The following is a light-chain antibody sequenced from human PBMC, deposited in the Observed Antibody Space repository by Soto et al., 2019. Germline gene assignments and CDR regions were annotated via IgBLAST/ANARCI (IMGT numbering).Light chain of an antibody. V-gene: IGLV2-23*01. CDR1: SSDVGKYVL. Sequence: QSALTQPASVSGSPGQSITISCTGSSSDVGKYVLVSWYQQYPGKAPKIMIYEDTKRPSGVSNRFSGSKSGNTASLTISGLQAEDEADYYCCSYAGLSTWVFGGGTQLTVL. CDR3: CSYAGLSTWV. CDR2: EDT. J-gene: IGLJ3*02.